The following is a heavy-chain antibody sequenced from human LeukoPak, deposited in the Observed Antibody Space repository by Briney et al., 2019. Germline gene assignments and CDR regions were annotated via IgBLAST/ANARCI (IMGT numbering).Heavy chain of an antibody. J-gene: IGHJ4*02. CDR3: ARVSNSYRGYGLDC. D-gene: IGHD5-12*01. Sequence: GGSLRLSCAASGFTFSIYEMNWVRQAPGKGLEWVSSISDNGNYIYYGDSVKGRFSISRDNAKNSLFLQMSSLRAEDTAVYYCARVSNSYRGYGLDCWGQGTLVTVSS. CDR1: GFTFSIYE. V-gene: IGHV3-21*01. CDR2: ISDNGNYI.